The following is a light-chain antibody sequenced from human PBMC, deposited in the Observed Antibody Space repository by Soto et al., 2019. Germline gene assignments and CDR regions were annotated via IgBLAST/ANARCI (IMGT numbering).Light chain of an antibody. J-gene: IGKJ4*01. V-gene: IGKV1-27*01. Sequence: DIQMTQSPSSLSASVGDRVTITCRASQSISRNLNWYQQKPGKVPKLLIYAASTLQSGVPSRFSGSGSGTDFTLTISSLQPEDVATYYCQKYNSAPLTFGGGTKVDIK. CDR2: AAS. CDR1: QSISRN. CDR3: QKYNSAPLT.